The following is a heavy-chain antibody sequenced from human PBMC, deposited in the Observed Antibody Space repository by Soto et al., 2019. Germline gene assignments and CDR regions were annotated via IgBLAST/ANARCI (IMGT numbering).Heavy chain of an antibody. CDR2: MYPKTGGS. CDR3: AGLYRSAWVDTFDC. CDR1: GYTFTDYY. V-gene: IGHV1-2*02. J-gene: IGHJ4*01. D-gene: IGHD5-18*01. Sequence: ASVKVSCKASGYTFTDYYLHWVRQAPGEGLEWMGWMYPKTGGSNYARKFQGRVTMTRDTSISTAYMELSSLRSDDTAVYYCAGLYRSAWVDTFDCWGHGTLVTVSS.